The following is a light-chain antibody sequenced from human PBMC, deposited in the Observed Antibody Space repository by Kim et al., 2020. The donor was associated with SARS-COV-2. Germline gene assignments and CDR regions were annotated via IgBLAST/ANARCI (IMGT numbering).Light chain of an antibody. CDR1: ALPKQY. J-gene: IGLJ2*01. Sequence: SYELTQPPSVSVSPGQTARITCSGDALPKQYAYWYQQKPGQAPVLVIYKDSERPSGIPERFSGSSSGTTVTLTISGVQAEDEADYYCQSADSSGTYPVFDGGTQLTVL. CDR2: KDS. V-gene: IGLV3-25*03. CDR3: QSADSSGTYPV.